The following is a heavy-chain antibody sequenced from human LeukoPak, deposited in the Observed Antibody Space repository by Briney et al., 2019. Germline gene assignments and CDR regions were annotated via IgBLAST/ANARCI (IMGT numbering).Heavy chain of an antibody. CDR1: GGSFSGYY. CDR2: INHSGST. V-gene: IGHV4-34*01. D-gene: IGHD3-3*01. Sequence: PSETLSLTCAVYGGSFSGYYWSWIRQPPGKGLEWIGEINHSGSTNYNPSLKSRVTISVDTSKNQFSLKLSSVTAADTAVYYCARGRGSIFGVVKWGKIFDYWGQGTLVTVSS. J-gene: IGHJ4*02. CDR3: ARGRGSIFGVVKWGKIFDY.